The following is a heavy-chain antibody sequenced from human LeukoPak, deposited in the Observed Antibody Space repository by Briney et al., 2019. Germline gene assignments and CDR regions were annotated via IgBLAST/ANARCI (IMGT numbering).Heavy chain of an antibody. CDR3: ARGGRGSYL. Sequence: GGSLRLSCEASGFTFSGYWMSWVRQAPGKGLEWVANIKQDGSEKYYVDSVQGRFTISRDNAKNSRYLQMNSRRDEDTAVYYCARGGRGSYLWGQGSLVTVSS. CDR2: IKQDGSEK. J-gene: IGHJ4*02. CDR1: GFTFSGYW. V-gene: IGHV3-7*04. D-gene: IGHD3-16*01.